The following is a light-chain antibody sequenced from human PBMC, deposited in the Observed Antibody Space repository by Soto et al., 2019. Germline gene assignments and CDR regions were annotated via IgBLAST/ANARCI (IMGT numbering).Light chain of an antibody. CDR2: DAS. V-gene: IGKV1-33*01. CDR1: QDISQY. J-gene: IGKJ2*01. CDR3: QQFDDLPYT. Sequence: DIQMTQSPSSLSASVGDRVTITCQASQDISQYIHWYQQKPGKAPKLLISDASNLETGVPSRFSGSGSGTYFTFTISSLQPEDIATYYCQQFDDLPYTFGRGTKLEMK.